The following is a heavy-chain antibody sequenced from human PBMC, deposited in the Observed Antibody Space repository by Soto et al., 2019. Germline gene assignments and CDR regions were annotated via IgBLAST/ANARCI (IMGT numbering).Heavy chain of an antibody. D-gene: IGHD5-18*01. CDR2: IWYDGSNQ. V-gene: IGHV3-33*01. CDR3: ARGGPYTYGTYYFDY. CDR1: GGTFSNYG. J-gene: IGHJ4*02. Sequence: GGSLRLSCAASGGTFSNYGMHWVRQAPGKGLEWVAVIWYDGSNQYYGDSVKGRFIISRDSSRDTLYLQMNSLTAEDTAVYYCARGGPYTYGTYYFDYWGQGTPVTVSS.